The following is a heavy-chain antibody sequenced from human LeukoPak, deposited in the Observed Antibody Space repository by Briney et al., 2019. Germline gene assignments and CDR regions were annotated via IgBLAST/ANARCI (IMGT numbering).Heavy chain of an antibody. Sequence: GGSLRLSCAASGFTFSSYAMSWVRQAPGKGLEWVSAISGSGGSTYYADSVKGRFTISRDNSKNTLYLQMNSLRAEDTAVYHCARDGYYYDSSGYYYDVYWGQGTLVTVSS. CDR3: ARDGYYYDSSGYYYDVY. J-gene: IGHJ4*02. CDR1: GFTFSSYA. V-gene: IGHV3-23*01. D-gene: IGHD3-22*01. CDR2: ISGSGGST.